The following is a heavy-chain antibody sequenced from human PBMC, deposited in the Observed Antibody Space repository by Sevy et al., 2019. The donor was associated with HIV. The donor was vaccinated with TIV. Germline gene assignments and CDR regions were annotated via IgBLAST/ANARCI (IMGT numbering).Heavy chain of an antibody. CDR3: TKDQGESSGYYPLGAFDI. CDR1: GFTFRNYA. D-gene: IGHD3-22*01. V-gene: IGHV3-23*01. CDR2: ISGSGKST. J-gene: IGHJ3*02. Sequence: GGSLRLSCAASGFTFRNYAMNWVRQGPGKGLEWVSTISGSGKSTYYADSVKGRLPFSRDNSKNTLYLQMNSLRAEDTAVYYCTKDQGESSGYYPLGAFDIWGQGTMVTVSS.